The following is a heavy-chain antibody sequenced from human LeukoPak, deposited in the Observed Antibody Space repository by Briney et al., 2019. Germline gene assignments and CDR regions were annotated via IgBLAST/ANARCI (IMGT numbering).Heavy chain of an antibody. Sequence: SETLSLTCTVSGGSISSSRYYWSWIRQPPGKGLEWIGEINHSGSTNYNPSLKSRVTISVDTSKNQFSLKLSSVTAADTAVYYCARVGSGWYRGYWGQGTLVTVSS. J-gene: IGHJ4*02. CDR2: INHSGST. V-gene: IGHV4-39*07. D-gene: IGHD6-19*01. CDR3: ARVGSGWYRGY. CDR1: GGSISSSRYY.